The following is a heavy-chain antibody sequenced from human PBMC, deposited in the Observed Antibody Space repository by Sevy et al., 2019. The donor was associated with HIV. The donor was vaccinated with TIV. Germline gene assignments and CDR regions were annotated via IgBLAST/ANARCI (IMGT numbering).Heavy chain of an antibody. CDR1: GYSFTSYW. J-gene: IGHJ4*02. D-gene: IGHD2-21*02. CDR2: IYPGDSDT. CDR3: ARPYCAGDCYSGYYFDY. V-gene: IGHV5-51*01. Sequence: GESLKISCKGSGYSFTSYWIGWVRQMPGKGLEWMGIIYPGDSDTRDSPSFQGQVTISADKSISTAYLQWTSLKASDTAMYYCARPYCAGDCYSGYYFDYWGQGTLVTVSS.